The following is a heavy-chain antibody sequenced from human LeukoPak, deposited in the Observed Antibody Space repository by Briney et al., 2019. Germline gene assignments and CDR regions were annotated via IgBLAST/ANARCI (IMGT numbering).Heavy chain of an antibody. CDR3: ARDRASAGGFDY. V-gene: IGHV4-61*08. D-gene: IGHD2-15*01. J-gene: IGHJ4*02. Sequence: SETLSLTCTVSGGSISSGGYYWTWIRQHPGKGLEWIGYIYYSGTTNYNPSLQSRVTISVATSKNQFSLKLSSVTAADTALYYCARDRASAGGFDYWGQGTLVTVSS. CDR2: IYYSGTT. CDR1: GGSISSGGYY.